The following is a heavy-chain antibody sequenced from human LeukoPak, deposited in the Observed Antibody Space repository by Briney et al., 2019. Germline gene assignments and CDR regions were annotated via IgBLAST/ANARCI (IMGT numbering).Heavy chain of an antibody. Sequence: GGSLRLSCAASGFTFSSYGMHWVRQAPGKGLEWVAVISYDGSNKYYADSVKGRSTISRDNSKNTLYLQMNSLRAEDTAVYYCAKGVYSSWTNWLDPWGQGTLVTVSS. CDR2: ISYDGSNK. D-gene: IGHD6-13*01. V-gene: IGHV3-30*18. CDR3: AKGVYSSWTNWLDP. J-gene: IGHJ5*02. CDR1: GFTFSSYG.